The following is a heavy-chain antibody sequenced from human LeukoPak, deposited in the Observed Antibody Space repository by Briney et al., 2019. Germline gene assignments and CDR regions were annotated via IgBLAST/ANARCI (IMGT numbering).Heavy chain of an antibody. V-gene: IGHV1-46*03. D-gene: IGHD4-17*01. J-gene: IGHJ3*02. CDR2: INPSGGST. Sequence: ASVKVSCKASGYTFTSYYMHWVRQAPGQGLEWMGIINPSGGSTSYAQKFQGRVTMTRDTSTSTVYMELSSLRSEDTAVYYRARECKVFRGTTVKAFDIWGQGTMVTVSS. CDR1: GYTFTSYY. CDR3: ARECKVFRGTTVKAFDI.